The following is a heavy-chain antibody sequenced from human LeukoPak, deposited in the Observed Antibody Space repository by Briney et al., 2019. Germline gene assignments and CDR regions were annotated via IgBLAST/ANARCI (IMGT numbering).Heavy chain of an antibody. V-gene: IGHV4-34*01. CDR2: INHSGST. J-gene: IGHJ3*02. D-gene: IGHD3-16*02. Sequence: SETLSLTCAVYGGSFSGYYWSWIRQPPGKGLEWIGEINHSGSTNYNPSLKSRVTISVETSKNQFSLKLSSVTAADTAVYYCARRDYDYVWGSYRAFDIWGQGTVVTVSS. CDR3: ARRDYDYVWGSYRAFDI. CDR1: GGSFSGYY.